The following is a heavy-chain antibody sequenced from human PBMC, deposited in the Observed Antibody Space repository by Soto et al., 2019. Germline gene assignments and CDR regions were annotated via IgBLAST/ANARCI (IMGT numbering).Heavy chain of an antibody. D-gene: IGHD6-19*01. CDR3: ARDGDSSGWVAFDI. CDR2: ISYDGSNK. CDR1: GFTFSSYA. V-gene: IGHV3-30-3*01. J-gene: IGHJ3*02. Sequence: QVQLVESGGGVVQPGRSLRLSCAASGFTFSSYAMHWVRQAPGKGLEWVAVISYDGSNKYYADSVKGRFTISRDNSKNTLYLQMNSLRAEDTAVYYCARDGDSSGWVAFDIWVQGTMVTVSS.